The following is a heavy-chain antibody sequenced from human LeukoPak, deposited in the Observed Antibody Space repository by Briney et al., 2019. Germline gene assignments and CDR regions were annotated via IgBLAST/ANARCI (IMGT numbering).Heavy chain of an antibody. J-gene: IGHJ6*01. V-gene: IGHV1-2*02. Sequence: ASVKDSSEDPLYTFTVYKIYSGRQAPGQGLEWMGWINPNSGGTNYAQKFQGRVTTTRDTAISTAYMKLSRLRSDDTAVYYCTRGGGLVRLLRRYYVWVVGGRGTTVTVSS. CDR2: INPNSGGT. D-gene: IGHD1-26*01. CDR1: LYTFTVYK. CDR3: TRGGGLVRLLRRYYVWVV.